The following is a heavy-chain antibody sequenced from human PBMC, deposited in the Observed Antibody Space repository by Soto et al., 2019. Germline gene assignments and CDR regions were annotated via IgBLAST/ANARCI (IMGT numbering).Heavy chain of an antibody. CDR3: ASGIAAAGTPLDY. D-gene: IGHD6-13*01. Sequence: GGSLRLSCAASGFTFSDYYMSWIRQAPGKGLEWVSYISSSGSTIYYADSVKGRFTISRDNGKKSLYLQMNSLRAEDTAVYYCASGIAAAGTPLDYWGQGTLVTVSS. V-gene: IGHV3-11*01. CDR2: ISSSGSTI. CDR1: GFTFSDYY. J-gene: IGHJ4*02.